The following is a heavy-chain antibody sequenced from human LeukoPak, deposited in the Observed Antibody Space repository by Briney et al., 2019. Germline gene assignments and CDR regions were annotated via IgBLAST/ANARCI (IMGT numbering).Heavy chain of an antibody. CDR2: IYYSGNT. CDR3: ARTTEGGYSYGYFYYYYMDV. J-gene: IGHJ6*03. D-gene: IGHD5-18*01. CDR1: GGSIISSSYY. Sequence: PSETLSLTCTVSGGSIISSSYYWGWIRQPPGKGLEWIGSIYYSGNTDYNPSLKSRVTISVETSKNQFSLKLSSVTAADTAVYYCARTTEGGYSYGYFYYYYMDVWGKGTTVTISS. V-gene: IGHV4-39*07.